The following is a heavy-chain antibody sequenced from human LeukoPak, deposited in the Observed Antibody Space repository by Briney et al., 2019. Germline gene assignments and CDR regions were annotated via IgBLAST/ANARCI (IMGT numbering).Heavy chain of an antibody. J-gene: IGHJ4*02. CDR2: IYSGGST. D-gene: IGHD2-21*02. V-gene: IGHV3-66*01. Sequence: GESLRLSCAASGFTVSSNYMSWVRQALGKGLDCASVIYSGGSTYYADSVKGRFTISRDNSKNTLYLQMNSLRAEDTAVYYCARGPYCGGDCYSGDNYFDYWGQGTLVTVSS. CDR3: ARGPYCGGDCYSGDNYFDY. CDR1: GFTVSSNY.